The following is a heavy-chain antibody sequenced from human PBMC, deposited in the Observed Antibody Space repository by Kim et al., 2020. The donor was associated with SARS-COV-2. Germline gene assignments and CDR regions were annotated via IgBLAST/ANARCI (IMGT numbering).Heavy chain of an antibody. Sequence: KLQGRVTMTTDTSTSTAYMELRSLRSDDTAVYYCARDRETYQIGVAGVDYWGQGTLVTVSS. V-gene: IGHV1-18*01. J-gene: IGHJ4*02. CDR3: ARDRETYQIGVAGVDY. D-gene: IGHD2-15*01.